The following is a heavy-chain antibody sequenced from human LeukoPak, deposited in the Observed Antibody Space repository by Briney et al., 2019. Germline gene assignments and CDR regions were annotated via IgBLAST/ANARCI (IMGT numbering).Heavy chain of an antibody. Sequence: ASVKVSCKASGYSFNSYYIHWVRQAPGQRLEWMGTINPSGHKTIYAQNFQGRVTMTTDTSTRIVDMELSGLKSEDTAVYCCARDLGDYGGNSGFFDFWGQGILVTVSS. CDR1: GYSFNSYY. D-gene: IGHD4-23*01. CDR3: ARDLGDYGGNSGFFDF. CDR2: INPSGHKT. J-gene: IGHJ4*02. V-gene: IGHV1-46*02.